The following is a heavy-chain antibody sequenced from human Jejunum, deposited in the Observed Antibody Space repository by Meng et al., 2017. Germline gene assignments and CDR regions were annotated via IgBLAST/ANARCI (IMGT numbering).Heavy chain of an antibody. D-gene: IGHD6-6*01. J-gene: IGHJ4*02. CDR3: AHSSSSSSFGFDY. CDR1: GGSVRSDAYY. CDR2: IYYSGGT. V-gene: IGHV4-61*08. Sequence: QGGVKESCPGLWRPSQALLPTCTVSGGSVRSDAYYWNWIRQPPGKGLEWIGYIYYSGGTTYSPSLNSRVTISIDTAKNQVSLKVSSVTAADTAVYYCAHSSSSSSFGFDYWGQGTLVTVSS.